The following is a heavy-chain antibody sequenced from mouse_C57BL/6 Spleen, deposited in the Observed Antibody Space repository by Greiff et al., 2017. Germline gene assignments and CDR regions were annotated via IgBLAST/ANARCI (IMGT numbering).Heavy chain of an antibody. CDR3: ARKDSNYANYFDY. J-gene: IGHJ2*01. D-gene: IGHD2-5*01. Sequence: VQLQQSGPELVKPGASVKIPCKASGYTFTDYNMDWVKQSHGKSLEWIGDINPNNGGTIYNQKFKGKATLTVDKSSSTAYMELRSLTSEDTAVYYCARKDSNYANYFDYWGQGTTLTVSS. CDR1: GYTFTDYN. V-gene: IGHV1-18*01. CDR2: INPNNGGT.